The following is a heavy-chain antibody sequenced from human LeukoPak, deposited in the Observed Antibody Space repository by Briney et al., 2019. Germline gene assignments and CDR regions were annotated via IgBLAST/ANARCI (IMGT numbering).Heavy chain of an antibody. CDR3: AREWQGGIAAAGTRIEGDY. CDR1: GFTFSTYG. Sequence: PGGSLRLSCAASGFTFSTYGMHWVRQAPGKGLERVAVIWYDGSNKYYADSVKGRFTISRDNAENSLFLQMNSLRVEDTAVYYCAREWQGGIAAAGTRIEGDYWGQGTLVAVSS. D-gene: IGHD6-13*01. V-gene: IGHV3-33*01. J-gene: IGHJ4*02. CDR2: IWYDGSNK.